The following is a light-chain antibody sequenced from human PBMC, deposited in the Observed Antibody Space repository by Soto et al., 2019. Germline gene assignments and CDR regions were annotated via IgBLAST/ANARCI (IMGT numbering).Light chain of an antibody. CDR2: GAS. Sequence: EIFMTQSPATLSVSPGEKVILSCRASESVGSTLAWYQQKPGQAPRLPIRGASTMATGVPARFSGSGSGTEFTRTISSLQSEDFAVYYCQQYSTALTFGGGTTLEIK. CDR1: ESVGST. V-gene: IGKV3-15*01. J-gene: IGKJ4*02. CDR3: QQYSTALT.